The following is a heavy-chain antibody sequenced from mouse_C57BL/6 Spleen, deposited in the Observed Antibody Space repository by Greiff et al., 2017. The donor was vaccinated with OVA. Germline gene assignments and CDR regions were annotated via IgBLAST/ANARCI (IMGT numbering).Heavy chain of an antibody. D-gene: IGHD1-1*01. V-gene: IGHV1-80*01. J-gene: IGHJ1*03. Sequence: VKLVESGAELVKPGASVKISCKASGYAFSSYWMNWVKQRPGKGLEWIGQIYPGDGDTNYNGKFKGKATLTADKSSSTAYMQLSSLTSEDSAVYFCARSHYYGSSTRYFDVWGTGTTVTVSS. CDR2: IYPGDGDT. CDR3: ARSHYYGSSTRYFDV. CDR1: GYAFSSYW.